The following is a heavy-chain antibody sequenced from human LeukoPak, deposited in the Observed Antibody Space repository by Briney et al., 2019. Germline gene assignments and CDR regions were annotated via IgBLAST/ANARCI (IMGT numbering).Heavy chain of an antibody. J-gene: IGHJ5*02. CDR3: ARDNDILTGRFDP. CDR1: GGTFSSYA. D-gene: IGHD3-9*01. CDR2: IIPIFGTA. Sequence: ASVKVSCKASGGTFSSYAISWVRQAPGQGLEWMGGIIPIFGTANYAQKFQGRVTITADKSTSTAYMELSRLRSDDTAVYYCARDNDILTGRFDPWGQGTRVTVSS. V-gene: IGHV1-69*06.